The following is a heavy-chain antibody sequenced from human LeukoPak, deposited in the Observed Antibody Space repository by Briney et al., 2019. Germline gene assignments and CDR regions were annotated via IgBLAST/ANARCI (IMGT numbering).Heavy chain of an antibody. CDR1: GXTFSSYE. CDR2: LNTDGSST. CDR3: ARDDAFRGVAMDV. Sequence: QPGGSLRLSCAASGXTFSSYEMNWVRQVPGKGLVWVSRLNTDGSSTSYADSVKGRFTISRDNAKNTLYLQMNSLRAEDTAVYYCARDDAFRGVAMDVWGQGTTVTVSS. J-gene: IGHJ6*01. V-gene: IGHV3-74*01. D-gene: IGHD3-16*01.